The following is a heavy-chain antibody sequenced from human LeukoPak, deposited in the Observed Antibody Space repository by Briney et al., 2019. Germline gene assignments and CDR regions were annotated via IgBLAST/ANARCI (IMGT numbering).Heavy chain of an antibody. CDR3: ARVSYTSGSDY. CDR2: IYSSGGT. CDR1: GGSISSSY. Sequence: PSGTLSLTCTVSGGSISSSYWTWIRQSPGKGLEWIGYIYSSGGTNYNPSLKSRVTMSVDTSKNQFSLKLTSVTAADTAVYYCARVSYTSGSDYWGQGTLVTVSS. V-gene: IGHV4-59*01. D-gene: IGHD6-25*01. J-gene: IGHJ4*02.